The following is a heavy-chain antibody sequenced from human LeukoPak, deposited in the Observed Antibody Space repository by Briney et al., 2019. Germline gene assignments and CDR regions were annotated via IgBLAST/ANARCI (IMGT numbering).Heavy chain of an antibody. V-gene: IGHV3-30*18. J-gene: IGHJ4*02. CDR2: ISYDGSNK. CDR1: GFTFSSYG. D-gene: IGHD1-1*01. Sequence: GGSLRLSCAASGFTFSSYGMHWVRQAPGKGLEWVAVISYDGSNKYYADSVKGRFTISRDNSQNTLYLQMNSLRAEDTAVYYCAKDLGRERAISSPGQDYWGQGTLVTVSS. CDR3: AKDLGRERAISSPGQDY.